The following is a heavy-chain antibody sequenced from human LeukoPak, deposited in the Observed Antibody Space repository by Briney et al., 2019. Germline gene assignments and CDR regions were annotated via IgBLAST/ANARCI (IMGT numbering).Heavy chain of an antibody. Sequence: PGGSLRLSCAASGFTFSDYYMSWIRQAPGKGLEWVSYISSGSGTIYYADSVKGRFTISRDNAKNSLYPQMNSLRAEDTAVYYCAGTRYPNTFDIWGQGTMVTVSS. J-gene: IGHJ3*02. V-gene: IGHV3-11*01. CDR1: GFTFSDYY. CDR2: ISSGSGTI. CDR3: AGTRYPNTFDI. D-gene: IGHD1-1*01.